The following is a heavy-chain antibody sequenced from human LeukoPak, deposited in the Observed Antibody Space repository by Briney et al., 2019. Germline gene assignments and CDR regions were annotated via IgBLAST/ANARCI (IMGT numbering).Heavy chain of an antibody. Sequence: GGSLRLSCSASGFTFSRYAMHWVRQAPGKGLEYVSAISSNGGSTYYADSVKGRFTISRDNSKNTLYLQMSSLRAEDTAVYYCVKDEAPYYYDSSGYYFGDWGQGTLVTVSS. CDR1: GFTFSRYA. CDR3: VKDEAPYYYDSSGYYFGD. CDR2: ISSNGGST. V-gene: IGHV3-64D*06. J-gene: IGHJ4*02. D-gene: IGHD3-22*01.